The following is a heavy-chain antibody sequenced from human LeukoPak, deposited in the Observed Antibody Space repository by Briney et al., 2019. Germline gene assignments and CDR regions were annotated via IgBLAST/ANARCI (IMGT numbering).Heavy chain of an antibody. V-gene: IGHV4-34*01. Sequence: SETLSLTCAVYGGSFSGYYWSWIRQPPGKGLEWIGEINHSGSTNYNPSLKSRVTISVDTSKNQFSLKLSSVTAANTAVYYCARGRPHYDFWSGYYPVFDYWGQGTLVTVSS. J-gene: IGHJ4*02. CDR2: INHSGST. D-gene: IGHD3-3*01. CDR3: ARGRPHYDFWSGYYPVFDY. CDR1: GGSFSGYY.